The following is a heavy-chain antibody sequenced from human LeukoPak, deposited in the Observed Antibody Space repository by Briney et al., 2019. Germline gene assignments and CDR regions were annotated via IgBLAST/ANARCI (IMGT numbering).Heavy chain of an antibody. V-gene: IGHV3-21*01. CDR2: ISSSSNYI. D-gene: IGHD3-22*01. Sequence: GGSLRLSCAASGFTFSSYSMNWVRQAPGKGLEWVSSISSSSNYIYYADSVKGRFTISRDNAKNSLYLQMNSLTAEDTAVYYCARYIYPPMIDAVLPKGAFDIWGQGTMVTVSS. J-gene: IGHJ3*02. CDR3: ARYIYPPMIDAVLPKGAFDI. CDR1: GFTFSSYS.